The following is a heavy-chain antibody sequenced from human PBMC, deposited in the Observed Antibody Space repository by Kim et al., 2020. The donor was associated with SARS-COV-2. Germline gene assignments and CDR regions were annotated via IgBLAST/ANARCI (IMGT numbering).Heavy chain of an antibody. CDR2: ISGSGGST. CDR3: AKVPGTTAYYYYGMDV. Sequence: GGSLRLSCAASGFTFSSYAMSWVRQAPGKGLEWVSAISGSGGSTYYADSVKGRFTISRDNSKNTLYLQMNSLRAEDTAVYYCAKVPGTTAYYYYGMDVWRQWTTVTVSS. J-gene: IGHJ6*02. CDR1: GFTFSSYA. D-gene: IGHD4-17*01. V-gene: IGHV3-23*01.